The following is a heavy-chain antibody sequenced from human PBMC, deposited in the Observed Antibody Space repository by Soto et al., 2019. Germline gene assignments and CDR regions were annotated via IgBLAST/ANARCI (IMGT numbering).Heavy chain of an antibody. V-gene: IGHV1-18*01. J-gene: IGHJ4*02. CDR3: AREGGYSYEYYFEY. CDR1: GYTFASYG. CDR2: ISGYSGNT. Sequence: QVQLVQSGAEVKKPGASVKVSCKASGYTFASYGINWVRQAPGQGLEWMGWISGYSGNTNYAQKLRGRVTMTTDTSTSTAYMELRSLRSDDTAVYYCAREGGYSYEYYFEYWGQGTLVTVSS. D-gene: IGHD5-18*01.